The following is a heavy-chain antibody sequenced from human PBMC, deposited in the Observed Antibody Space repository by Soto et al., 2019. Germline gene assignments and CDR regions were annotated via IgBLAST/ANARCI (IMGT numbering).Heavy chain of an antibody. V-gene: IGHV3-11*01. CDR1: GFTLSDYH. CDR2: ITAIGNII. Sequence: GGSLRLSCEASGFTLSDYHMSWIRQAPGKGLEWVSYITAIGNIIYYAASVKGRFTISRDNAKNSLSLQMNNLRADDTAVYFCSTEQSDVWYNYRIDVWGQGTTVTVSS. CDR3: STEQSDVWYNYRIDV. J-gene: IGHJ6*02.